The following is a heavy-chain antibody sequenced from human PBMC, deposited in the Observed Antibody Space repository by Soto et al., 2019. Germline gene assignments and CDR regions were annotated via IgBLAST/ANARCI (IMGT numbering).Heavy chain of an antibody. J-gene: IGHJ6*02. CDR3: AKDLASGKPYYYYGIDV. D-gene: IGHD3-10*01. V-gene: IGHV3-30*18. CDR2: ISYDGSNK. CDR1: GFIFSRYG. Sequence: PGGSLRLSCEASGFIFSRYGMHWVRQAPGKGLEWVAVISYDGSNKYYAESVKGRFIISRDKSENTLYLQMNSLRAEDTAVYYCAKDLASGKPYYYYGIDVWGQGTTVTVSS.